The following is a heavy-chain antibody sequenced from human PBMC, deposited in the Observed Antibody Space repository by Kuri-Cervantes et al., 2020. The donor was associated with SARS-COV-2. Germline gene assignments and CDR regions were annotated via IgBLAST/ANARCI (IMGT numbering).Heavy chain of an antibody. CDR2: INHSGST. CDR3: ARYFLGRGEDAFDI. V-gene: IGHV4-34*01. D-gene: IGHD2/OR15-2a*01. Sequence: SETLSLTCAVYGGSFSGYYWSWIRQPPGKGLEWIGEINHSGSTNYNPSLKSRVTISVDTSKNQFSLKLSSVTAADTAVYYCARYFLGRGEDAFDIWGQGTMVTVSS. J-gene: IGHJ3*02. CDR1: GGSFSGYY.